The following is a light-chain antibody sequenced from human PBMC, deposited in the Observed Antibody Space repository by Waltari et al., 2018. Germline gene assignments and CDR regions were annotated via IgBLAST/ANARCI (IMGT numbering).Light chain of an antibody. CDR3: QSYDSISQDVI. CDR2: EDD. J-gene: IGLJ2*01. V-gene: IGLV6-57*03. CDR1: SGSITSNY. Sequence: FMLTQSRSVSESPGKTITISCTRSSGSITSNYMQWYQQRPGSAPTPVIYEDDQRPSGVPVRFSGSLDFSSNSASLTISGLQTEDEADYFCQSYDSISQDVIFGGGTRLTVL.